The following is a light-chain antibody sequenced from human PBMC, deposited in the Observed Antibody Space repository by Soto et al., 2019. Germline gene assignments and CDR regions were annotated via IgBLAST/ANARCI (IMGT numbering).Light chain of an antibody. Sequence: QSVLTQPRSVSGSPGQSVTISCTGTSRDVGGYNLVSWYQQHPGKAPKLMIYDVSKRPSGVPDRFSGSKSGNTASLTISGLQAEDQADYYCYSYAGSYTFYVFGTGTKVTVL. CDR2: DVS. J-gene: IGLJ1*01. CDR1: SRDVGGYNL. V-gene: IGLV2-11*01. CDR3: YSYAGSYTFYV.